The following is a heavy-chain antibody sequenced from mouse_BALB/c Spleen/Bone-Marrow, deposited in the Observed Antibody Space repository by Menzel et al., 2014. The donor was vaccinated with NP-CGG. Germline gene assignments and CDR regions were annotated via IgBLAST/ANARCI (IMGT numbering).Heavy chain of an antibody. J-gene: IGHJ3*01. V-gene: IGHV4-1*02. CDR3: ARGYYDYPAWFAY. D-gene: IGHD2-4*01. CDR2: INPDSSTI. Sequence: DVQLVESGGGLVQPGGSLKLSCAASGFDFSRYWMSWVRQAPGKGLEWIGEINPDSSTINYTPSLKDKFIISRDNAKNTLYLQMSKVRSEDTALYYCARGYYDYPAWFAYWGQGTLVTVSA. CDR1: GFDFSRYW.